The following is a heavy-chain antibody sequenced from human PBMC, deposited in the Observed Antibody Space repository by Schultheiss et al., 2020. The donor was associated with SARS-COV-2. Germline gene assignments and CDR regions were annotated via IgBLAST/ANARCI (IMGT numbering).Heavy chain of an antibody. CDR2: ISSRGSTK. V-gene: IGHV3-48*04. J-gene: IGHJ5*02. CDR1: GFTFSSYW. D-gene: IGHD3-16*01. Sequence: GGSLRLSCAASGFTFSSYWMSWVRQAPGKGLEWVSYISSRGSTKYYADSVKGRFTISRDNAKNSLYLQMNSLRAEDTAVYYCARETTYTYNWFDPWGQGTLVTVSS. CDR3: ARETTYTYNWFDP.